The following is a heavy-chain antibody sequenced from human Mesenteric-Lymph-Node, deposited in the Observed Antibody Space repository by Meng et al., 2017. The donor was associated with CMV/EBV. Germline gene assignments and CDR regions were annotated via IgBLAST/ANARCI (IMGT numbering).Heavy chain of an antibody. Sequence: DSVSSTSYSWAWLRQPPGKGLEWIGNISYHGGAYYNPSLESRVIMSLDMSKSHFSLNLGSVTVADTAVYYCARHRPVRGGGSYSDYWGQGTLVTVSS. V-gene: IGHV4-39*01. CDR3: ARHRPVRGGGSYSDY. CDR2: ISYHGGA. D-gene: IGHD3-16*01. CDR1: DSVSSTSYS. J-gene: IGHJ4*02.